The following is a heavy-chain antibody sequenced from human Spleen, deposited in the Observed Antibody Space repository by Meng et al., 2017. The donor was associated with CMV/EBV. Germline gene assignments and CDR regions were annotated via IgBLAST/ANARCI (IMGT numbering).Heavy chain of an antibody. CDR1: GYTFTTYF. J-gene: IGHJ4*02. CDR3: ARVWCNSGGCLDFDY. D-gene: IGHD2/OR15-2a*01. V-gene: IGHV1-46*01. Sequence: QVKRVQSGAEVKKPGASVRVSCETSGYTFTTYFMHWVRQAPGQGLEWMGIINPSDGTTSYAQKFQGRATITRDTSTNTIYMELRSLRYEDTAFYYCARVWCNSGGCLDFDYWGQGTLVTVSS. CDR2: INPSDGTT.